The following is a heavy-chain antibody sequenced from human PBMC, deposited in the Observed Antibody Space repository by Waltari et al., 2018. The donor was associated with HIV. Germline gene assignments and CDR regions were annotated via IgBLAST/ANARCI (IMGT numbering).Heavy chain of an antibody. V-gene: IGHV1-8*01. J-gene: IGHJ4*02. CDR2: KNPNSGNT. D-gene: IGHD3-3*01. CDR1: GYTFTSYD. Sequence: QVQLVQSGAEVQKPGASVKVYCKASGYTFTSYDINWVRPATGQGLEWMGWKNPNSGNTGYAQKFQGRVTMTRNTSISTAYMELSSLRSEDTAVYYCARGPSPNYDFWSGPLFDYWGQGTLVTVSS. CDR3: ARGPSPNYDFWSGPLFDY.